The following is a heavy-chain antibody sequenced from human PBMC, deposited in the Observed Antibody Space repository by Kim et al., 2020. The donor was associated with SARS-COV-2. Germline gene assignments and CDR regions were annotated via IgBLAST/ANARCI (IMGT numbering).Heavy chain of an antibody. CDR2: INHSGST. CDR3: ARVKIGEYYYDSSGYYPRGKFDY. CDR1: GGSFSGYY. V-gene: IGHV4-34*01. Sequence: SETLSLTCAVYGGSFSGYYWSWIRQPPGKGLEWIGEINHSGSTNYNPSLKSRVTISVDTSKNQFSLKLSSVTAADTAVYYCARVKIGEYYYDSSGYYPRGKFDYWGQGTLVTVSS. D-gene: IGHD3-22*01. J-gene: IGHJ4*02.